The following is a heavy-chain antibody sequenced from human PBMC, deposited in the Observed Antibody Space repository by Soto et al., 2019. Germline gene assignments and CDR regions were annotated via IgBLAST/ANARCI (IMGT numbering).Heavy chain of an antibody. Sequence: GGSLRLSCAASGFTFNSDGMHWVRQAPDKGLEWVALISYDGSNQYYADSVKGRFTISRDNSKNTLFLQMNSLRADDTAVYYCAKDQASGQGSFDSWGQGTLVTVSS. CDR2: ISYDGSNQ. CDR3: AKDQASGQGSFDS. J-gene: IGHJ4*02. CDR1: GFTFNSDG. V-gene: IGHV3-30*18.